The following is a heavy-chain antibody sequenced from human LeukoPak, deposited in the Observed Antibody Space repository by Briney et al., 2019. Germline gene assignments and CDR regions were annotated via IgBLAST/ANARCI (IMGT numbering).Heavy chain of an antibody. Sequence: SETLSLTCTVSGGSIFSSNSYWGWIRQPPGKGLEWIGSIYYSGNTYYNASLKSRVTISVDTSKNQFSLKLNSVTAADTAVYYCARHDHPGWFDPWGQGTLVTVSS. J-gene: IGHJ5*02. V-gene: IGHV4-39*01. CDR3: ARHDHPGWFDP. CDR2: IYYSGNT. D-gene: IGHD1-14*01. CDR1: GGSIFSSNSY.